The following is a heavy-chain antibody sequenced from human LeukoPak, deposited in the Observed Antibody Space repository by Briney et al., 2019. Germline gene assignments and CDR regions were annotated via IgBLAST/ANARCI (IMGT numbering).Heavy chain of an antibody. J-gene: IGHJ4*02. CDR1: GGSFSGYY. CDR2: INHSGST. V-gene: IGHV4-34*01. CDR3: ARVTYGGNLYYFDY. Sequence: SETLSLTCAVYGGSFSGYYWSWIRQPPGEGLEWIGEINHSGSTNYNPSLKSRVTISVDTSKNQFSLKLSSVTAADTAEYYCARVTYGGNLYYFDYWGQGTLVTVSS. D-gene: IGHD4-23*01.